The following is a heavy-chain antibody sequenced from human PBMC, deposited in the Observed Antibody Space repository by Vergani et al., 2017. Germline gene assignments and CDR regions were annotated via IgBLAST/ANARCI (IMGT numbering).Heavy chain of an antibody. D-gene: IGHD5-12*01. CDR2: IYYSGST. J-gene: IGHJ4*02. V-gene: IGHV4-59*08. Sequence: QVQLQESGPGLVKPSETLSLTCTVSGGSISSYSWSWIRQPPGKGLEWIGYIYYSGSTNYNPALKSRVTISVDTSKNQFSLKLSSVTAADTAVYYCARPRDSGYEIDDWGQGTLVTVSS. CDR3: ARPRDSGYEIDD. CDR1: GGSISSYS.